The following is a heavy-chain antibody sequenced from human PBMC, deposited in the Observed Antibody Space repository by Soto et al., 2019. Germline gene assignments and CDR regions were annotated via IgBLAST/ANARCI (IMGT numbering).Heavy chain of an antibody. CDR3: ARAPLYGDSYYFDY. Sequence: SETLSLTCTVSGGSISSYYWSWIRQPPGKGLEWIGYIYYSGSTNYNPSLKSRVTISADTSKNQFSLKLSSVTAADTAVYYCARAPLYGDSYYFDYWGQGTLVTVS. V-gene: IGHV4-59*01. CDR1: GGSISSYY. CDR2: IYYSGST. D-gene: IGHD4-17*01. J-gene: IGHJ4*02.